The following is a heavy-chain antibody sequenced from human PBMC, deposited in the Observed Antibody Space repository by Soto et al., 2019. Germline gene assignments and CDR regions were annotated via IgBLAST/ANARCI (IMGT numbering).Heavy chain of an antibody. J-gene: IGHJ4*02. D-gene: IGHD3-9*01. CDR1: GFTFSSYA. V-gene: IGHV3-64*01. CDR2: ISSNGGST. CDR3: AREHYDILTGYYYYFDY. Sequence: PGGSLRLSCAASGFTFSSYAMHWVRQAPGKGLEYVSAISSNGGSTYYANSVKGRFTISRDNSKNTLYLQMGSLRAEDMAVYYCAREHYDILTGYYYYFDYWGQGTLVTVSS.